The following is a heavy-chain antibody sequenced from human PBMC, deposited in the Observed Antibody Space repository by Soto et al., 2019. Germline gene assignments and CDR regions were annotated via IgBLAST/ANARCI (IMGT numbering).Heavy chain of an antibody. J-gene: IGHJ6*02. CDR1: GGSISSSSYY. V-gene: IGHV4-39*01. CDR2: IYYSGST. CDR3: ARARAITGTTGYYYYGMDV. D-gene: IGHD1-7*01. Sequence: PSETLSLTCTVSGGSISSSSYYWGWIRQPPGKGREWIGSIYYSGSTYYNPSLKSRVTISVDTSKNQFSLKLSSVTAADTAVYYCARARAITGTTGYYYYGMDVWGQGTTVTVSS.